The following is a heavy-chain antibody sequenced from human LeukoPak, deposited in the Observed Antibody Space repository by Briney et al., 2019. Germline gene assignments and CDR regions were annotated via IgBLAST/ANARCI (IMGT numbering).Heavy chain of an antibody. CDR3: ARAPYGSGSYSGSDY. Sequence: PGGSLRLSCAASGFTFSSYAMSWVRQAPGKGLEWVSAISGSGGSTYYADSVKGRFTISRDNAKNSLYLQMSSLRAEDTAVYYCARAPYGSGSYSGSDYWGQGTLVTVSS. D-gene: IGHD3-10*01. J-gene: IGHJ4*02. CDR2: ISGSGGST. CDR1: GFTFSSYA. V-gene: IGHV3-23*01.